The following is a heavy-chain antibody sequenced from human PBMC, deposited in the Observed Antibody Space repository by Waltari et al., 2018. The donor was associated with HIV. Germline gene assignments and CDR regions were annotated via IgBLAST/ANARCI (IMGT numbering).Heavy chain of an antibody. J-gene: IGHJ4*02. Sequence: QLQLHESGPGLVKPSETLSLTCTVSGDSISNRNHYWGWVRQSPEKGLEWIASIYHSGATFYNPSLKSRVTISVDTSKSQFSLEVTPVTAADTALYYCARLSIFFGAGFFESWGQGVLVTVS. CDR1: GDSISNRNHY. V-gene: IGHV4-39*01. CDR3: ARLSIFFGAGFFES. CDR2: IYHSGAT. D-gene: IGHD3-10*01.